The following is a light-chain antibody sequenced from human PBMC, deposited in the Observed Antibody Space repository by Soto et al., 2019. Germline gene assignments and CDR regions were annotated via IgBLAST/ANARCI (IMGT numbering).Light chain of an antibody. V-gene: IGKV3-15*01. Sequence: EIVLTQSPATLSVSPGERATLSCRASQSVNSNLTWYQQKPGQAPRLLIYGASTRAAGIPARFSGTGSGTDFTLTISSLQSEDSAIYYCQQYFEWPPMTFGQGTKVEI. CDR2: GAS. CDR1: QSVNSN. CDR3: QQYFEWPPMT. J-gene: IGKJ1*01.